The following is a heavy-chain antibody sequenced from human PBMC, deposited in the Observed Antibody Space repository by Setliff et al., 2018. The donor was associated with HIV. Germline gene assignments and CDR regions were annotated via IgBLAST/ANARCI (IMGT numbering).Heavy chain of an antibody. CDR1: GFIFEDYA. J-gene: IGHJ6*03. CDR3: AKEGGSERMPFFYYYMDV. V-gene: IGHV3-43*01. Sequence: GGSLRLSCAASGFIFEDYAMHWVRQVPGKGLEWVALISWDGATTNYAGSVKGRFTISRDSSKNSLYLQMNSLRTEDTALYYCAKEGGSERMPFFYYYMDVWGKGTTVTVSS. D-gene: IGHD3-10*01. CDR2: ISWDGATT.